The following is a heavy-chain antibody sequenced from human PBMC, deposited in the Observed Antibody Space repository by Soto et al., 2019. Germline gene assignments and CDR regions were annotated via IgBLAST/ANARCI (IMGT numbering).Heavy chain of an antibody. CDR3: AKVGMDIVATIYYFDY. CDR1: GFTFSSYA. Sequence: GGSLRLSCAASGFTFSSYAMSWVRQAPGKGLEWVSAISGSGGSTYYADSVKGRFTISRDNSKNTLYLQMNSLRAEDTAVYYCAKVGMDIVATIYYFDYWGQGTLVTVSS. CDR2: ISGSGGST. V-gene: IGHV3-23*01. J-gene: IGHJ4*02. D-gene: IGHD5-12*01.